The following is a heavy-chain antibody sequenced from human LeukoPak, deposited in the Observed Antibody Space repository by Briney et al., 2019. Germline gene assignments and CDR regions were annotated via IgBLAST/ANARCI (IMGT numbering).Heavy chain of an antibody. V-gene: IGHV4-31*03. CDR1: GGSISSGGYY. J-gene: IGHJ3*02. CDR3: ARYGPASRLDAFEI. CDR2: IYYSGNT. Sequence: SETLSLTCTVSGGSISSGGYYWSWIRQHPGKGLEWIGYIYYSGNTYYNASLKGRITISLDTSKNEFSLKLTSVTAADTAVYYCARYGPASRLDAFEIWGQGTTVTVSS. D-gene: IGHD3-10*01.